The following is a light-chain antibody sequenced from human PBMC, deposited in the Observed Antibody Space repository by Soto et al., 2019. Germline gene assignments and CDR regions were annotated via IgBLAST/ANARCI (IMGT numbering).Light chain of an antibody. Sequence: DIQMTQSPSSLSASVGDRVTITCRASQSISSYLNWYQQKPGKAPKLLIYAASSLQSGVPSRFSGSGSGTDFTLTISSLQPEDFETYYCQQSYSTPPTLGQGTRLGIK. CDR3: QQSYSTPPT. CDR2: AAS. V-gene: IGKV1-39*01. J-gene: IGKJ5*01. CDR1: QSISSY.